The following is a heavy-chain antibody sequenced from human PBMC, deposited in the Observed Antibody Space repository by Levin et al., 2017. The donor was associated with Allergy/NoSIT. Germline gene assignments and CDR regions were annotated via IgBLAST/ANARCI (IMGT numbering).Heavy chain of an antibody. Sequence: AGESLKISCAASGFTFSSYAMSWVRQAPGKGLEWVSAISDSGGYTYYADSVKGRFTISRDNSKNTLDLQMNTLRAWGTAVYYRANDDSGYDSWGGTFDYWGQGTLVNVSS. CDR2: ISDSGGYT. V-gene: IGHV3-23*01. D-gene: IGHD5-12*01. J-gene: IGHJ4*02. CDR3: ANDDSGYDSWGGTFDY. CDR1: GFTFSSYA.